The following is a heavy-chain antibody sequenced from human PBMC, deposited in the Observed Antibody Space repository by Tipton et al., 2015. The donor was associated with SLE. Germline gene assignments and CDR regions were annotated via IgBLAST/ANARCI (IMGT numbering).Heavy chain of an antibody. Sequence: TLSLTCTVSGYSISSGYYWGWIRQPPGKGLEWIGSIYHSGSTYCNPSLKSRVTISVDTSKNQFSLKLSAVTAADTAVYYCARDYSPEAYFDYWGQGTLVTVSS. CDR2: IYHSGST. V-gene: IGHV4-38-2*02. D-gene: IGHD6-13*01. CDR1: GYSISSGYY. CDR3: ARDYSPEAYFDY. J-gene: IGHJ4*02.